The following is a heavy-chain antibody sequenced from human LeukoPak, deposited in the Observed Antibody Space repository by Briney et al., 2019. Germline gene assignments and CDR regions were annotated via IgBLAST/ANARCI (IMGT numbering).Heavy chain of an antibody. CDR2: LYYSGST. V-gene: IGHV4-39*07. Sequence: SETLSLTCTVSGGSISGSSYYWGWIRQPPGKGLEWIGSLYYSGSTNYNPSLKSRVTISVDTSKNQFSLKLSSVTAADTAVYYCAREEGYGGNPEYFQHWGQGTLVTVSS. D-gene: IGHD4-23*01. CDR3: AREEGYGGNPEYFQH. J-gene: IGHJ1*01. CDR1: GGSISGSSYY.